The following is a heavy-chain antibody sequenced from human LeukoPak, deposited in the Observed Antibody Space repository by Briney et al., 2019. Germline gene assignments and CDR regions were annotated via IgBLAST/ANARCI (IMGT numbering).Heavy chain of an antibody. J-gene: IGHJ4*02. V-gene: IGHV2-5*01. Sequence: VSGPTLANPTQTLTLTCSFSGFSLTTGGVGVGWIRQPPGKALEWLALIYWNNDKRYRPSLKTRLTITKDTSKNQVFLIMTNMDPVDTATYFCAHGLDYGDYFDYWGQGTLVTVSS. CDR2: IYWNNDK. CDR3: AHGLDYGDYFDY. D-gene: IGHD4-17*01. CDR1: GFSLTTGGVG.